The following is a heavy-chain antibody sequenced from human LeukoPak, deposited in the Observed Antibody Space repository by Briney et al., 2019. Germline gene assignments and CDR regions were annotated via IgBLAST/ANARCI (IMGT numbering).Heavy chain of an antibody. CDR3: ARESTAGYNSSWYGFRN. D-gene: IGHD6-13*01. V-gene: IGHV3-7*01. Sequence: GGSLRLSCAASGFTFGGYWMSWVRQPPGKGLEGVANINQDGSEKYYVDSVKGRFTISRDNAKNSLFLQMGSLRVEDTAVYYCARESTAGYNSSWYGFRNWGQGTLVSVSS. CDR2: INQDGSEK. J-gene: IGHJ1*01. CDR1: GFTFGGYW.